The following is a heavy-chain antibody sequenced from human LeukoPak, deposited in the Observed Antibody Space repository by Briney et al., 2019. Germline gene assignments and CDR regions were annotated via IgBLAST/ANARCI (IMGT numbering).Heavy chain of an antibody. Sequence: PSETLSLTCTVSGASISSSYCTWIRQPAGEGLEWIGRISTGGSTTYNPSFKSRVTMSLDTSKNQFSLNLTSVTAADTAVYYCARDPTYYVSSGYYYVTYFQHWGQGILVTVSS. CDR3: ARDPTYYVSSGYYYVTYFQH. V-gene: IGHV4-4*07. J-gene: IGHJ1*01. CDR2: ISTGGST. CDR1: GASISSSY. D-gene: IGHD3-22*01.